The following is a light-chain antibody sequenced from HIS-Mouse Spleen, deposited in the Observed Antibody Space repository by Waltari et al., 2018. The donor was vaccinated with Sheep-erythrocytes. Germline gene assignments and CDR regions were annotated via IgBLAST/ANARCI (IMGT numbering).Light chain of an antibody. J-gene: IGLJ2*01. Sequence: QSALTQPASVSGSPGQSITISCTGTSSDVGGYNYVSWYQQHPGKAPKLMIYEVSSRPSGVSKRFSGSKSGNTASLTISGLQAEDEADYYCSSYTSSSTPVVFGGGTKLTVL. CDR1: SSDVGGYNY. CDR2: EVS. V-gene: IGLV2-14*01. CDR3: SSYTSSSTPVV.